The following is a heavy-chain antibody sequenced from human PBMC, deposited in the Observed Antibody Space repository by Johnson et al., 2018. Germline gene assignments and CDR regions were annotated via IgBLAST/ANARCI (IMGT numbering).Heavy chain of an antibody. CDR3: AKDGCSGGSCYMDV. J-gene: IGHJ6*03. D-gene: IGHD2-15*01. CDR2: ISYDGSNK. V-gene: IGHV3-30*18. Sequence: QVQLVQSGGGVVQPGRSLRLSCVASGFTFDTYGMHWVRQAPGKGLEWVAVISYDGSNKYYADSVKGRFTISRDNAKNSLYLQMNSLRAEGTAVYYGAKDGCSGGSCYMDVWGKGTTVTVSS. CDR1: GFTFDTYG.